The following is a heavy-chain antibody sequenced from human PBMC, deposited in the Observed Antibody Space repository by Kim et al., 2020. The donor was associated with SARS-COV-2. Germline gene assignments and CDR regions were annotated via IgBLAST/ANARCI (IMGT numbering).Heavy chain of an antibody. Sequence: GESLRLSCAASGFRSSNYYVNWVRQRPGKGLEWVSRISNDGGGAVTYYADSVRGRFTMSRDSAENTVYLQMNSLSAEDTAVYFCARGIFRDGFDVWGQGTTVSVSS. V-gene: IGHV3-74*01. CDR3: ARGIFRDGFDV. CDR1: GFRSSNYY. D-gene: IGHD2-15*01. CDR2: ISNDGGGAVT. J-gene: IGHJ6*02.